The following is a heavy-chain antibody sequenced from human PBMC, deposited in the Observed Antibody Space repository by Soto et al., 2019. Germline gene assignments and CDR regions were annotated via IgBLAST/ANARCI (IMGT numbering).Heavy chain of an antibody. V-gene: IGHV2-5*02. Sequence: QITLKESGPPLVKPTQTLTLTCTFSGFSLSTSSGVGVGWIRQPPGKALEWLALIYWDDDKRYSPSLKSRLTITKDTAKNQVVLTITNMDPVDTATYYCAHTYFASGAYFDSWRQGTLVTVSS. CDR3: AHTYFASGAYFDS. J-gene: IGHJ4*02. CDR2: IYWDDDK. CDR1: GFSLSTSSGVG. D-gene: IGHD3-10*01.